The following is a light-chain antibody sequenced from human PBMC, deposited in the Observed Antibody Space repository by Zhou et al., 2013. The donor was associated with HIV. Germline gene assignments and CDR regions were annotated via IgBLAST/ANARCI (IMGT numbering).Light chain of an antibody. J-gene: IGKJ5*01. CDR3: QQYDNLPRPPIT. CDR1: QGISNY. CDR2: AAS. V-gene: IGKV1-16*01. Sequence: DIQMTQSPSSLSASIGDSVTITCRASQGISNYLAWFQQKPGKAPKSLIYAASSLQSGVPSRFSGSGSGTDFTLTISSLQPEDIATYYCQQYDNLPRPPITFGQGTRLEIK.